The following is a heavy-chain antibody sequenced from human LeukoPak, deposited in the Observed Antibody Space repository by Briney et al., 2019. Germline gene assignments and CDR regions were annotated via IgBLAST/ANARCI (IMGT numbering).Heavy chain of an antibody. CDR3: ARQGGRWLGYFDY. V-gene: IGHV3-48*03. Sequence: GGSLRLSCAASGFTFSSYEMNWVRQAPGKGLEWVSYISSSGSTIYYADSVKGRFTISRDNAKNSLYLQMNSLRAEGTAVYYCARQGGRWLGYFDYWGQGTLVTVSS. J-gene: IGHJ4*02. D-gene: IGHD5-24*01. CDR1: GFTFSSYE. CDR2: ISSSGSTI.